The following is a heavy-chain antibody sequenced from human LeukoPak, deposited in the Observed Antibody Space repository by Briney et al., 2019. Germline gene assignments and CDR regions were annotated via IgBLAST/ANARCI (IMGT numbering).Heavy chain of an antibody. CDR1: GFVFGSKT. V-gene: IGHV3-33*02. J-gene: IGHJ2*01. CDR2: IWYDGNEK. CDR3: ARDGYNFGPHWKFDV. D-gene: IGHD5-18*01. Sequence: HPGGSLRLSCAASGFVFGSKTTHCVRQAPGRGLEWVVVIWYDGNEKLYADSAKGRFSISRDNSRNTLSLQMNSLRVEDTALYYCARDGYNFGPHWKFDVWGRGTPVTVSS.